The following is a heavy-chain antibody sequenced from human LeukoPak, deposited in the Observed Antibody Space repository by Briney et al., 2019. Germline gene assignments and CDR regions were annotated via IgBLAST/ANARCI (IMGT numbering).Heavy chain of an antibody. D-gene: IGHD1-26*01. CDR2: INPNSGGT. CDR1: GYTFTGYY. Sequence: GASVKVSCKASGYTFTGYYMHWVRQAPGQGLEWMGWINPNSGGTNYAQKFQGRVTMTRDTSISTAYMELSRLRSDDTAVYYCARARPWDSGDFDYWGQGTLVTVSS. CDR3: ARARPWDSGDFDY. J-gene: IGHJ4*02. V-gene: IGHV1-2*02.